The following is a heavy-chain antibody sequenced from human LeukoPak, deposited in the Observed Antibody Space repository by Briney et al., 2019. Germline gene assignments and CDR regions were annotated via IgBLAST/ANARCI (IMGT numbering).Heavy chain of an antibody. CDR3: AKDRLQWGGYDCPTLDY. CDR2: ISGSGGST. J-gene: IGHJ4*02. D-gene: IGHD5-12*01. CDR1: GFTFSSYA. Sequence: GSLRLSCAASGFTFSSYAMSWVRQAPGKGLEWVSAISGSGGSTYYADSVKGRFTISRDNSKNTLYLQMNSLRAEDTAVYYCAKDRLQWGGYDCPTLDYWGQGTLVTVSS. V-gene: IGHV3-23*01.